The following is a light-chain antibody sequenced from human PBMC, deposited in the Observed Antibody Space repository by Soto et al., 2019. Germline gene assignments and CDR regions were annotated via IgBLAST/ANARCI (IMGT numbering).Light chain of an antibody. V-gene: IGKV1-33*01. CDR3: QQYDNLPLT. Sequence: DIQMTQSPSSLSASVGDRVTITCHASQDISNYLNWYQQKPGKAPKLLIYDASNLDTEVPSRFSGSGSGTDFTFTISSPQPEDIPTYYCQQYDNLPLTVGGGTNVHIK. CDR2: DAS. CDR1: QDISNY. J-gene: IGKJ4*01.